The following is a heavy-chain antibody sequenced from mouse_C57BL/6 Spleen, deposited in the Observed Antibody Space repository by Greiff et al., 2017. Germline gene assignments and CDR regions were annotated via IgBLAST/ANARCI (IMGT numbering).Heavy chain of an antibody. CDR1: GYTFTDYN. Sequence: VQLKQSGPELVKPGASVKIPCKASGYTFTDYNMDWVKQSHGKSLEWIGDINPNNGGTIYNQKFKGKATLTVDKSSSTAYMELRSLTSEDTAVYYCARTPNNGYYVALDYWGQGTTLTVSS. CDR2: INPNNGGT. J-gene: IGHJ2*01. CDR3: ARTPNNGYYVALDY. V-gene: IGHV1-18*01. D-gene: IGHD2-3*01.